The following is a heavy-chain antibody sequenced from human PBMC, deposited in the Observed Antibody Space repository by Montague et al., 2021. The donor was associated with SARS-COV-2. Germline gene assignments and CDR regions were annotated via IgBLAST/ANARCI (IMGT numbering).Heavy chain of an antibody. D-gene: IGHD6-19*01. J-gene: IGHJ4*02. CDR1: GGSIRSYY. CDR2: IYSSGST. V-gene: IGHV4-59*01. Sequence: SETLSLTCTVSGGSIRSYYWSWIRQPPGKGLEWIGEIYSSGSTNYHPSLKSRVTISMDTSKSQFSLKLTSVTAADTAVYYCARHTRGWQPFDFWGQGTLVTVSS. CDR3: ARHTRGWQPFDF.